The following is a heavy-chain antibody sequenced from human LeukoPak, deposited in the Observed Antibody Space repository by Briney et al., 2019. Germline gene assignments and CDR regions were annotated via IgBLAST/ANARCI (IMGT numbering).Heavy chain of an antibody. J-gene: IGHJ6*03. Sequence: GGSLRLSCAASGFTFDDYAMHWVRQAPGKGLEWVSGISWNSGSIGYADSVKGRFTISRDNAKNSLYLQMNSLRAEDMAVYYCAREKGEAQWLVYYYYYMDVWGKGTTVTVSS. D-gene: IGHD6-19*01. CDR2: ISWNSGSI. CDR1: GFTFDDYA. V-gene: IGHV3-9*03. CDR3: AREKGEAQWLVYYYYYMDV.